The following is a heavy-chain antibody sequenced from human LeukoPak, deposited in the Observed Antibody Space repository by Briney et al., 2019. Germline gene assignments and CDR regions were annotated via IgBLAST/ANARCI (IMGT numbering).Heavy chain of an antibody. V-gene: IGHV3-23*01. D-gene: IGHD1-20*01. CDR2: IGGSDSRT. CDR1: GFTFSTYA. Sequence: GGSLRLSCAASGFTFSTYAITWVRQAPGKGLEWVSIIGGSDSRTYYADSVKGRFTISRDNSKNTLYLQMNSLRAEDTAVYYCAKDSSSYNWGYMDVWGKGTTVIVSS. CDR3: AKDSSSYNWGYMDV. J-gene: IGHJ6*03.